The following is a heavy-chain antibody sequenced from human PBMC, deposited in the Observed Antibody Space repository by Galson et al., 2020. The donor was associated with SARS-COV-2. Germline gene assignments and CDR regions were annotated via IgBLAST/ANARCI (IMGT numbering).Heavy chain of an antibody. CDR1: GFTFTSYN. CDR3: SRGLSSSWPFSDF. V-gene: IGHV3-48*02. Sequence: GESLKISCAAPGFTFTSYNMNWVSQAPGEGLGWVSFITSSSTTYYADSVKGRFTISRDNAKNSLYLQMSGLRDDDTALYYCSRGLSSSWPFSDFWGQGALVTVSS. J-gene: IGHJ4*02. D-gene: IGHD6-13*01. CDR2: ITSSSTT.